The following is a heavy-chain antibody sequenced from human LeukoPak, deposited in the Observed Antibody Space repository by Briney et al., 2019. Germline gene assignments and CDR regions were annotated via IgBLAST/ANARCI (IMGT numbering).Heavy chain of an antibody. J-gene: IGHJ3*02. D-gene: IGHD3-9*01. CDR3: ARYSGAVAALRYFDWLLRGAAFDI. CDR2: AFSDGRT. CDR1: GITVSTNY. Sequence: GGSLRLSCAASGITVSTNYMSWVRQAPGKGLEWVSIAFSDGRTFYADSVKGRFTISRDNAKDSLYLQMNSLRAEDTAVYYCARYSGAVAALRYFDWLLRGAAFDIWGQGTMVTVSS. V-gene: IGHV3-53*01.